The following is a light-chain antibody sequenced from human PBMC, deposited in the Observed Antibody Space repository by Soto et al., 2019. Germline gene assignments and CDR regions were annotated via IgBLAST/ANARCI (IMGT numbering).Light chain of an antibody. CDR1: QSISSW. V-gene: IGKV1-5*03. CDR3: QQYNSYSPWT. Sequence: DIQMTKSPSTLSASVGDRVTITCRASQSISSWLAWYQQKPGKAPKLLIYKASSLESGVPSRFSGSGSATEFTLTISSLQPDDFATHYCQQYNSYSPWTFGQGTKVEIK. CDR2: KAS. J-gene: IGKJ1*01.